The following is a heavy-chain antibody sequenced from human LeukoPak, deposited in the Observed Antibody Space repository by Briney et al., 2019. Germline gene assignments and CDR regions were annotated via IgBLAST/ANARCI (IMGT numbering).Heavy chain of an antibody. CDR2: IRSTTHGGTT. J-gene: IGHJ6*02. Sequence: GGSLRLSCAASGFTFSTAWMSWVRQAPGKGLEWVGRIRSTTHGGTTDYAAPVKGRFTISRDNANNMLYLQMNSLRAEDTAVYYCARDAHRGMDVWGQGTTVTVSS. CDR3: ARDAHRGMDV. V-gene: IGHV3-15*01. CDR1: GFTFSTAW.